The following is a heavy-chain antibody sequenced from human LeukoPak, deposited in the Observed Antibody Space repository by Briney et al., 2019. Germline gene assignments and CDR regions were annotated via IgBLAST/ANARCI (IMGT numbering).Heavy chain of an antibody. D-gene: IGHD3-9*01. CDR3: AREYYDILTGYYKGGGFDY. Sequence: GGSLRLSCAASGFAVSSNYMSWVRQAPGKGLEWVSVIYSGGSTYYADSVKGRFTISRDNSKNTLYLQMNSLRAEDTAVYYCAREYYDILTGYYKGGGFDYWGQGTLVTVSS. CDR2: IYSGGST. J-gene: IGHJ4*02. CDR1: GFAVSSNY. V-gene: IGHV3-53*01.